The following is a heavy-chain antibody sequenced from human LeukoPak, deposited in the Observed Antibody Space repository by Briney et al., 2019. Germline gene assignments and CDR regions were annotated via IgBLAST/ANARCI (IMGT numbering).Heavy chain of an antibody. Sequence: ASVKVSCKASGYIFISYGISWVRQAPGQGLEWMGWISAYNGNTNYAQKFQGRVTMTTDTSTSTAYMELRSLRSDDTAVYYCARIYDSSGYYYDAFDIWGQGTMVTVSS. CDR2: ISAYNGNT. CDR1: GYIFISYG. D-gene: IGHD3-22*01. J-gene: IGHJ3*02. CDR3: ARIYDSSGYYYDAFDI. V-gene: IGHV1-18*01.